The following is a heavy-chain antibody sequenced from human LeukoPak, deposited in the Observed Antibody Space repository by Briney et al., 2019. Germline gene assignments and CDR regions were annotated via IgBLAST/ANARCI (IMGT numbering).Heavy chain of an antibody. V-gene: IGHV3-21*01. CDR3: ARDPYSGSYGAHYYYYMDV. CDR1: GFTFSSYN. CDR2: ITSGSSYI. J-gene: IGHJ6*03. Sequence: GGSLRLSCVASGFTFSSYNMNWVRQAPGQGLEWVSSITSGSSYIYYADSVKGRFTISRDNAKSSLYLQMNSLRAEDTAVYYCARDPYSGSYGAHYYYYMDVWGKGTTVTISS. D-gene: IGHD1-26*01.